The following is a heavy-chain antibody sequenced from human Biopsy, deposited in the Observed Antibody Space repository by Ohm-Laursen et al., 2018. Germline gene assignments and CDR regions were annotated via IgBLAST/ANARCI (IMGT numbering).Heavy chain of an antibody. V-gene: IGHV1-24*01. D-gene: IGHD3-10*01. Sequence: GASVKVSCKVSGYTLTELSMHWVRQAPGKGLEWMGGFAPENGKTVYAQNFQARVSMTEDTSTDTAYMELSGLRSEDTAVYFCARGYSRRVSICEASIYWFDTWGQGTLVTVSS. CDR2: FAPENGKT. CDR3: ARGYSRRVSICEASIYWFDT. CDR1: GYTLTELS. J-gene: IGHJ5*02.